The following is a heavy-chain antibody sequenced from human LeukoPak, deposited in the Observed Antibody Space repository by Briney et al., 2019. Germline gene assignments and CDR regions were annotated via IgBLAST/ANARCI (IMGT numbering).Heavy chain of an antibody. V-gene: IGHV1-46*01. J-gene: IGHJ4*02. CDR2: INPSGGST. CDR1: GYTFTSYY. Sequence: ASVKVSCKASGYTFTSYYMHWVRQAPGQGLEWMGIINPSGGSTSYAQKFQGRVTMTRDTSTSTVYMELSSLRSEDTAVYYCARGVTRDRAAAGKTLDYWGQGTLVTVSS. D-gene: IGHD6-13*01. CDR3: ARGVTRDRAAAGKTLDY.